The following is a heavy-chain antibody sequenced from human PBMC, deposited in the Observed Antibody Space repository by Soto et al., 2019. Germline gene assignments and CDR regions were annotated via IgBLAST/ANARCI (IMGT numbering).Heavy chain of an antibody. J-gene: IGHJ6*02. CDR1: GYTFTSYG. CDR3: AREGADCSSTSCYAGTVNYYYYGMDV. D-gene: IGHD2-2*01. V-gene: IGHV1-18*01. Sequence: QVQLVQSGAEVKKPGASVKVSCKASGYTFTSYGISWVRQAPGQGLEWMGWISGYNGNTNYVQKLQGRVTMTTDTSTSTAYMELRSLRSDDTAVYYCAREGADCSSTSCYAGTVNYYYYGMDVWGQGTTVTVSS. CDR2: ISGYNGNT.